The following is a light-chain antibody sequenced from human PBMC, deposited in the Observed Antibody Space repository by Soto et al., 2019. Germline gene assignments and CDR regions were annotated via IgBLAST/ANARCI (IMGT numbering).Light chain of an antibody. CDR2: EVN. Sequence: LTQPASVSGSPGQSITISCTGTSSDIGGYNFVSWYQQHPGKAPKLRIYEVNNRPSGVSNRFSGSKSGNTASLTISGLQAEDEADYYCGSYTSSSTYVFGTGTKVTVL. CDR3: GSYTSSSTYV. CDR1: SSDIGGYNF. J-gene: IGLJ1*01. V-gene: IGLV2-14*01.